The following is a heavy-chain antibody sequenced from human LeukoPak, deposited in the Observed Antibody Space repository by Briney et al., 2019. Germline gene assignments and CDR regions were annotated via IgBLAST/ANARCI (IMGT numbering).Heavy chain of an antibody. CDR1: GYSFTGYF. J-gene: IGHJ3*01. Sequence: ASAKVSCKASGYSFTGYFMHWVRQAPGQGLEWMGWINPNSGGTNYAQNFQGRVTMTRDTSINTAYMELSRLRSDDTAVYYCARPVRGIYDAFDFWGQGTIVTVSS. CDR3: ARPVRGIYDAFDF. V-gene: IGHV1-2*02. CDR2: INPNSGGT. D-gene: IGHD1-26*01.